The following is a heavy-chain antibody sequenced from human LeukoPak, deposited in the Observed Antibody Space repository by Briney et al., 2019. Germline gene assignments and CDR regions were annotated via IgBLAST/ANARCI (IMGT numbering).Heavy chain of an antibody. J-gene: IGHJ4*02. V-gene: IGHV1-46*04. CDR2: INPSGGST. Sequence: ASVKVSCKASGYTFTSYYIHWVRQAPGQGLERMGIINPSGGSTSYAQKLQGRVTMTRDTSTSTVYMELSSLRSEDTAVYYCARDESSGSSGRACLYWGQGTLVTVSS. D-gene: IGHD1-26*01. CDR3: ARDESSGSSGRACLY. CDR1: GYTFTSYY.